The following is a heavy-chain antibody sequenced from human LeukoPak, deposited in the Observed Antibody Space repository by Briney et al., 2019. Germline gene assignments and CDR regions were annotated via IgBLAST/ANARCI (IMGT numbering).Heavy chain of an antibody. Sequence: SETLSLTCTVSGGSISSYYWSWIRQPPGKGLERIGYIYYSGSTNYNPPLKSRVTISVDTSKNQFSLKLSSVTAADTAVYYCASLKFNWFDPWGQGTLVTVSS. V-gene: IGHV4-59*01. J-gene: IGHJ5*02. CDR1: GGSISSYY. CDR2: IYYSGST. CDR3: ASLKFNWFDP.